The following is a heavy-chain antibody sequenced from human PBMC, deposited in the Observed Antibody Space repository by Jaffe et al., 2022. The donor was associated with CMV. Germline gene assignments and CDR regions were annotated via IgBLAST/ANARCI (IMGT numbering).Heavy chain of an antibody. V-gene: IGHV3-15*01. CDR1: GFTFSNAW. CDR2: IKSKTDGGTT. CDR3: TTDLNWNYFWANY. J-gene: IGHJ4*02. D-gene: IGHD1-7*01. Sequence: EVQLVESGGGLVKPGGSLRLSCAASGFTFSNAWMSWVRQAPGKGLEWVGRIKSKTDGGTTDYAAPVKGRFTISRDDSKNTLYLQMNSLKTEDTAVYYCTTDLNWNYFWANYWGQGTLVTVSS.